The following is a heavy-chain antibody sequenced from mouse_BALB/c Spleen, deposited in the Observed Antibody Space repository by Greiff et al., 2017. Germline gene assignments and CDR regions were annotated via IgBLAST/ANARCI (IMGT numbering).Heavy chain of an antibody. V-gene: IGHV5-17*02. J-gene: IGHJ4*01. CDR2: ISSGSSTI. CDR3: AREGVVDAMDD. Sequence: EVMLVESGGGLVQPGGSRKLSCAASGFTFSSFGMHWVRQAPEKGLEWVAYISSGSSTIYYADTVKGRFTITRDNPKNTLFLQMTSLRSEDTAMYYYAREGVVDAMDDWGQGTSGTVSS. CDR1: GFTFSSFG. D-gene: IGHD1-1*01.